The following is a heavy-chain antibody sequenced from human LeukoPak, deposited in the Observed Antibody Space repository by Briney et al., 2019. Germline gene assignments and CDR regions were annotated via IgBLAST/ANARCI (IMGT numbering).Heavy chain of an antibody. V-gene: IGHV3-15*01. CDR3: TTERDYYFHY. CDR2: IYSKTDGGTT. J-gene: IGHJ4*02. D-gene: IGHD5-24*01. CDR1: GFTFSNVW. Sequence: GGSLRLSCAASGFTFSNVWMSWVRQAPGKGLGWVARIYSKTDGGTTDYTAPVKGRFTISRDDSKNTLYLQMNSLKTEDTALYYCTTERDYYFHYWGQGSLVTVSS.